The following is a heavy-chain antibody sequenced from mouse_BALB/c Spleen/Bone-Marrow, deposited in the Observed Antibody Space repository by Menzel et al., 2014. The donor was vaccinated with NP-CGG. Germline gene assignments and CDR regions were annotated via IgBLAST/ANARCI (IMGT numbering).Heavy chain of an antibody. CDR1: GFTFTSYW. Sequence: VQLQQSGGELVQPGASVKLSCMASGFTFTSYWIHWVKQRPGQGPEWIGEINPSNGRTNYNEKFKRKATLTEDKSSSTAYMQLSSLTSEDSAVYYCARDGNYRYAMDYWGQGTSVTVSS. J-gene: IGHJ4*01. V-gene: IGHV1S81*02. CDR3: ARDGNYRYAMDY. D-gene: IGHD2-1*01. CDR2: INPSNGRT.